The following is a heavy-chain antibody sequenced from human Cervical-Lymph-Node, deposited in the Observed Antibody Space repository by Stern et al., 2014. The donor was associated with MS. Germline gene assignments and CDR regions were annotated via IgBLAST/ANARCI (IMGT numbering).Heavy chain of an antibody. Sequence: QVQLVQSGAEVKKPGASVKVSCKVSGYTLSEISMHWVRQAPGKGLEWMGGFDPEHGETRYAQKFQGRVTITADESTSTGYMELSSLRSEDTALYYCAGSYSGSYKELDYWGRGTLVTVSS. V-gene: IGHV1-24*01. J-gene: IGHJ4*02. D-gene: IGHD1-26*01. CDR3: AGSYSGSYKELDY. CDR1: GYTLSEIS. CDR2: FDPEHGET.